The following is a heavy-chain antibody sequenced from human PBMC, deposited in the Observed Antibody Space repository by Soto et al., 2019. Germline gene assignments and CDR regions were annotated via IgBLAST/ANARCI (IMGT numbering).Heavy chain of an antibody. V-gene: IGHV3-74*01. J-gene: IGHJ5*01. Sequence: EVQLVESGGVLVQSGGSLRLSCAASGFTFSTYWMHWVRQAPGKGLVWVSRIKGDGSSINYADSMKGRFTISRDNARATVFLQMNDLSGEDSAVYYCARGAMWYYYNDFWGHGIVVTVSS. CDR3: ARGAMWYYYNDF. CDR2: IKGDGSSI. CDR1: GFTFSTYW. D-gene: IGHD3-10*01.